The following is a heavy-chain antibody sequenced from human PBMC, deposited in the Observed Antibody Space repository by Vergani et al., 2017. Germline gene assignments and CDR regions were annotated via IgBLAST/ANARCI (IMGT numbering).Heavy chain of an antibody. CDR2: IYYSGST. CDR1: GGSISSYY. Sequence: QVQLQESGPGLVKPSETLSLTCTVSGGSISSYYWSWFRQPPGKGLEWIGYIYYSGSTNYNPSLKSRVTISVDTSKNQFSLKLSSVTAADTAVYYCARETPAYDILTGYTSYYFDYWGQGTLVTVSS. D-gene: IGHD3-9*01. V-gene: IGHV4-59*01. J-gene: IGHJ4*02. CDR3: ARETPAYDILTGYTSYYFDY.